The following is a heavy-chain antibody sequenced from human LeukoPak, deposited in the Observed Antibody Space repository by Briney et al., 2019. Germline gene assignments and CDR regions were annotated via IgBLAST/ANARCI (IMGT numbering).Heavy chain of an antibody. CDR3: AKDVGSGWAYYFDY. CDR1: GFTFSNYG. J-gene: IGHJ4*02. V-gene: IGHV3-30*18. CDR2: ISYDGSNK. Sequence: GRSLRLSCAASGFTFSNYGMHWVRQAPGEGLEWVALISYDGSNKYYEDSVKGRFTISRDNSKNTLYLQMNSLRAEDTAVYYCAKDVGSGWAYYFDYWGQGTLVTVSS. D-gene: IGHD6-19*01.